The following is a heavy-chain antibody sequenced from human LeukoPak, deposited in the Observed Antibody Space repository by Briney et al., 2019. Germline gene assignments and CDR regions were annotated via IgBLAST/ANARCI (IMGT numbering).Heavy chain of an antibody. CDR2: ISYDGSNK. Sequence: PGGSLRLSCAASGFTFSSYAMHWVRQAPGKGLEWVAVISYDGSNKYYADSVKGRFTVSRDNSKNTLYLQMNNLRAEDTAVYYCAKTVGLLDPFDYWGQGTLVTVSS. CDR1: GFTFSSYA. D-gene: IGHD1-1*01. J-gene: IGHJ4*02. CDR3: AKTVGLLDPFDY. V-gene: IGHV3-30-3*02.